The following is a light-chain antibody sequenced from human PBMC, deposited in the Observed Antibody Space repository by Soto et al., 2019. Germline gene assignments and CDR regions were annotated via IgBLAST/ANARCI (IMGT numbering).Light chain of an antibody. Sequence: ENMLAQSPATLSLSPWGRATLSSRASQSVSSYLAWYQQKPGQAPRLLIYDASSRATGIPARFSGSGSGTDFTLTISSLEPEDFAVYYCQQRSNWPLTFGGGTKVDI. CDR2: DAS. V-gene: IGKV3-11*01. CDR3: QQRSNWPLT. CDR1: QSVSSY. J-gene: IGKJ4*01.